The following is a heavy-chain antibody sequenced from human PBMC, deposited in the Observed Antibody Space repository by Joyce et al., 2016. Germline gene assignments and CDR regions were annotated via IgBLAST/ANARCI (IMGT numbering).Heavy chain of an antibody. Sequence: QLVQSGPEVRKPATSVKVSCKPSGFIFNSAAVHWVRQAPGQRLEWISWIACGSGNTKYAQNFQQGVTFIRDVSTSTAYMELTSLRSEDTAVYYCATDRVGALSPWGPGTLVTVSS. CDR3: ATDRVGALSP. J-gene: IGHJ4*02. D-gene: IGHD1-26*01. CDR2: IACGSGNT. V-gene: IGHV1-58*01. CDR1: GFIFNSAA.